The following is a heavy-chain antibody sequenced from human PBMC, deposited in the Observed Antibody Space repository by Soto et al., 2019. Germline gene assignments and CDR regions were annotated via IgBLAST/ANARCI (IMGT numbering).Heavy chain of an antibody. CDR3: ASRGVVVAATRGFDI. CDR2: ISSSSSYI. D-gene: IGHD2-15*01. J-gene: IGHJ3*02. CDR1: GGTFASYRYS. V-gene: IGHV3-21*01. Sequence: VGSLRLSWAASGGTFASYRYSMHLVRPAPGKGLEWVSSISSSSSYIYYADSVKGRFTISRDNAKNSLYLQMNSLRAEDTAVYYCASRGVVVAATRGFDIWGQGTMVSVSS.